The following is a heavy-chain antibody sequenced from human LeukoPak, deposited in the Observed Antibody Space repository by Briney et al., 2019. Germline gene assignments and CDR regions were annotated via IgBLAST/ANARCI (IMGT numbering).Heavy chain of an antibody. D-gene: IGHD2-21*01. CDR2: IKQDGSEI. CDR3: GRDWGGGPLGWFDP. V-gene: IGHV3-7*05. CDR1: GFTFSSYW. J-gene: IGHJ5*02. Sequence: GGSLRLSCAVSGFTFSSYWMSWVRQGPGKGLEWVANIKQDGSEIYYVDSVKGRFTISRDNAKSSLYLQMNSLRAEDTAVYYCGRDWGGGPLGWFDPWGQGTLVTVSS.